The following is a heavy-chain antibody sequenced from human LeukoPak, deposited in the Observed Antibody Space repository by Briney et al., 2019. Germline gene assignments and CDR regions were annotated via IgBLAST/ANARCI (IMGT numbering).Heavy chain of an antibody. CDR2: IYSDDTT. V-gene: IGHV3-53*01. CDR3: ARQTGASTNFDN. Sequence: GGSLRLSCAASGFTVSSSYISWVRQAPGKGLEWVSAIYSDDTTYYANSVEGRFTISRDNSKNMLFLLMNSLRAEDTAIYHCARQTGASTNFDNWGQGTLVTVSS. CDR1: GFTVSSSY. J-gene: IGHJ4*02. D-gene: IGHD2-2*01.